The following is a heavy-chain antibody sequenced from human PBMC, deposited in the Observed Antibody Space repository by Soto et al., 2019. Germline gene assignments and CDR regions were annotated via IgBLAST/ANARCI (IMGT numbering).Heavy chain of an antibody. CDR2: IYYSGST. J-gene: IGHJ4*02. V-gene: IGHV4-59*01. Sequence: SETLSLTCTVSGGSISSYYWSWIRQPPGKGLEWIGYIYYSGSTNYNPSLKSRVTITVDTSKNQFSLKLSSVNAADTAVYYCARGGEWEPVDYWGQGTLVTVSS. D-gene: IGHD1-26*01. CDR3: ARGGEWEPVDY. CDR1: GGSISSYY.